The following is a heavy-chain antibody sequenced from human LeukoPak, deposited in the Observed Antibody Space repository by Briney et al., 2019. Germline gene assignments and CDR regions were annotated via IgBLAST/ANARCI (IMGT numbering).Heavy chain of an antibody. D-gene: IGHD4-17*01. CDR1: GGSISSYY. CDR2: IYYSGST. V-gene: IGHV4-59*01. Sequence: SETLSLTCTVSGGSISSYYWSWIRQPPGNGLERIGYIYYSGSTNYNPSLKSRVTISVDTSKNQFSLKLSSVTAADTAVYYCARDDGDYGEYFQYWGQGTLVTVSS. J-gene: IGHJ1*01. CDR3: ARDDGDYGEYFQY.